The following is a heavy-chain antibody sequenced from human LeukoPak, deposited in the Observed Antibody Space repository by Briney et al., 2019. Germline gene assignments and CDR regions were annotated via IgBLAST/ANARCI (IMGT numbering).Heavy chain of an antibody. D-gene: IGHD2-15*01. CDR1: GSTFSSYS. V-gene: IGHV3-21*01. Sequence: PGGSLRLSCAASGSTFSSYSMNWVRQAPGKGLEWVSSISSSSSYIYYADSVKGRFTISRDNAKNSLYLQMNSLRAEDTAVYYCAREGSYYYGMDVWGQGTTVTVSS. CDR3: AREGSYYYGMDV. CDR2: ISSSSSYI. J-gene: IGHJ6*02.